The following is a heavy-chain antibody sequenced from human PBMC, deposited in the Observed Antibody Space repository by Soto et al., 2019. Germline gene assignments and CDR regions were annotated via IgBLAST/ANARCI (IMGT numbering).Heavy chain of an antibody. CDR1: GFSLSSYA. J-gene: IGHJ4*02. V-gene: IGHV3-30*18. CDR2: TSNDGKKV. Sequence: QVQLVESGGGVVQPGTSLRVSCEVSGFSLSSYAIHWVRQAPGKGLECVAVTSNDGKKVSYADSVKGRFTVSRDNSKNTVALQMNSLRSEDTAVYFCAKAGEVFGLVIFAYLDSWGQGSLVTVSA. CDR3: AKAGEVFGLVIFAYLDS. D-gene: IGHD2-21*01.